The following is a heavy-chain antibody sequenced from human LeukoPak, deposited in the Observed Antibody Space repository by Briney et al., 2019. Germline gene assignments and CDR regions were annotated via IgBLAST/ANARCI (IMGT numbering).Heavy chain of an antibody. CDR2: INPNSGDT. CDR3: ARSAEHCNNGVCFTDYYMDV. D-gene: IGHD2-8*01. CDR1: GYTFSGSY. Sequence: ASVKVSCETSGYTFSGSYIHWVRQAPGQGLEWMGRINPNSGDTNYAQNFQGRVTMTRDTSITTAYMELSSLTSDDTAVYFCARSAEHCNNGVCFTDYYMDVWGKGTTVTVSS. V-gene: IGHV1-2*06. J-gene: IGHJ6*03.